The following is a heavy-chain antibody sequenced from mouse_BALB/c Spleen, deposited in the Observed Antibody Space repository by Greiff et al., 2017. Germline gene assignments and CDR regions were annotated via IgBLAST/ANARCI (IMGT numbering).Heavy chain of an antibody. D-gene: IGHD1-2*01. V-gene: IGHV1S81*02. J-gene: IGHJ4*01. CDR2: INPSNGRT. Sequence: VQLQQSGAELVKPGASVKLSCKASGYTFTSYWMHWVKQRPGQGLEWIGEINPSNGRTNYNEKFKSKATLTVDKSSSTAYMQLSSLTSEDSAVYYCARTITTATYGAMDYWGQGTSVTVSS. CDR1: GYTFTSYW. CDR3: ARTITTATYGAMDY.